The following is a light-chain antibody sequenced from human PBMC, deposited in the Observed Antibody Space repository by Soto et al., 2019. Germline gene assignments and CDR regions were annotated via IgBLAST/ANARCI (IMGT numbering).Light chain of an antibody. V-gene: IGKV3-20*01. CDR3: QQYGSSPPMYT. CDR2: GAS. CDR1: QSVSSSY. Sequence: EIVLTQSPGTLSLSPGERATLSCRASQSVSSSYLAWYQQKPGQAPRLLIYGASSRATGIPDRFSSSGSGTDFTFTISRLEPEDFAVYYCQQYGSSPPMYTFGQGTKLEIK. J-gene: IGKJ2*01.